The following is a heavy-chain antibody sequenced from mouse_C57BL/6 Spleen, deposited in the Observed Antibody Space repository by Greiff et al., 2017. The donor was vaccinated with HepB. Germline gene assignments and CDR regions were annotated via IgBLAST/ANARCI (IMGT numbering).Heavy chain of an antibody. CDR3: ARHHYYAMDY. CDR2: ISGGGGNT. V-gene: IGHV5-9*01. J-gene: IGHJ4*01. Sequence: EVQWVESGGGLVKPGGSLKLSCAASGFTFSSYTMSWVRQTPEKRLEWVATISGGGGNTYYPDSVKGRFTISRDNAKNTLYLQMSSLRSEDTALYYCARHHYYAMDYWGQGTSVTVSS. CDR1: GFTFSSYT.